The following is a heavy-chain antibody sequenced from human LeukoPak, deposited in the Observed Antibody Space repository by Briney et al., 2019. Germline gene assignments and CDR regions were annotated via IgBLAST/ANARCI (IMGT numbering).Heavy chain of an antibody. CDR2: IKQDGSEK. J-gene: IGHJ4*02. V-gene: IGHV3-7*01. Sequence: GGSLRLSCAASGFPFSSYWMSWVRQAPGKGLEWVANIKQDGSEKYYVDSVKGRFTISRDNAKNSLYLQMNSLRAEDTAVYYCARTYYYDSSDYSALGYWGQGTLVTVSS. D-gene: IGHD3-22*01. CDR1: GFPFSSYW. CDR3: ARTYYYDSSDYSALGY.